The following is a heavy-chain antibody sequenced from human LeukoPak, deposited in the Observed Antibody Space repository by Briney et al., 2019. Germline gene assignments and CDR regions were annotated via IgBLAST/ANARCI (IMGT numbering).Heavy chain of an antibody. CDR3: AKYQRQWLPKGGFDY. J-gene: IGHJ4*02. D-gene: IGHD6-19*01. CDR1: GFSFSSCA. Sequence: GGSLRLSCAAPGFSFSSCAMSWVRQAPGKGLEWVSGISGSGDSTDYADSVKGRFTISRDNSKNTLYLQMDNLRAEDTAVYYCAKYQRQWLPKGGFDYWGQGTLVTVSS. CDR2: ISGSGDST. V-gene: IGHV3-23*01.